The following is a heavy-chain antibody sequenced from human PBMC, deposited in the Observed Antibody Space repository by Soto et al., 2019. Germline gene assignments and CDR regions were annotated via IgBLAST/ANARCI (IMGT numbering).Heavy chain of an antibody. CDR1: GFTFSTYA. J-gene: IGHJ3*02. CDR3: AHPRGYGVFDAYDI. V-gene: IGHV3-23*01. CDR2: LTPSGGET. D-gene: IGHD4-17*01. Sequence: EAQLLESGGGLVRPGGSLRLSCVASGFTFSTYAMSWVRQAPGKGLEWVSALTPSGGETYYADSVKGRFTICRDNSMNAMYLQMNSLRIEDTAVYYCAHPRGYGVFDAYDIWGQGTMVTVSS.